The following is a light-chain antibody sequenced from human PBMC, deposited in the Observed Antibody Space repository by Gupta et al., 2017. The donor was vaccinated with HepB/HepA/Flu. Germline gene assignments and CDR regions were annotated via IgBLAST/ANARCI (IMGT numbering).Light chain of an antibody. V-gene: IGLV2-14*03. CDR3: SSYTSTNKGV. CDR1: SGDIGFYDY. J-gene: IGLJ3*02. Sequence: QSALTQPASVSGSPGQSITISCTGSSGDIGFYDYVSWYQHHPGKAPKLMIFDVSNRPSGVSTRFSGSKSGYTAFLTISGLEAEDAADYYCSSYTSTNKGVFGGGTKLTVL. CDR2: DVS.